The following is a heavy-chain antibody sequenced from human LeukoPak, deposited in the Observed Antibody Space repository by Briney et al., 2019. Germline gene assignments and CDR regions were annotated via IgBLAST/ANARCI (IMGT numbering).Heavy chain of an antibody. Sequence: GGSLRLSCSASGFTFSSYAMSWVRQAPGKGLEWVSAVSGSGGDTYYAGSVKGRFTVSRDNSKNTLYLQMNSLRAEDTAVYFCAKELIIQPTGTVAFDIWGQGTMVTVSS. D-gene: IGHD1-1*01. CDR1: GFTFSSYA. V-gene: IGHV3-23*01. CDR3: AKELIIQPTGTVAFDI. J-gene: IGHJ3*02. CDR2: VSGSGGDT.